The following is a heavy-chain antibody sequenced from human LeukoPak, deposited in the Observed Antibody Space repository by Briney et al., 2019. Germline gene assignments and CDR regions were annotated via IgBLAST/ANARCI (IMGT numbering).Heavy chain of an antibody. CDR1: GGTFSSYA. D-gene: IGHD2-2*01. V-gene: IGHV1-69*05. Sequence: GASVKVSCKASGGTFSSYAISWVRQAPGQGLEWMGEIIPLFGTANYAQKFQGRVTITTDESTSTAYMELSSLRSEDTAVYYCANSRGTNCSSTSCYGSVRAFDIWGQGTMVTVSS. J-gene: IGHJ3*02. CDR2: IIPLFGTA. CDR3: ANSRGTNCSSTSCYGSVRAFDI.